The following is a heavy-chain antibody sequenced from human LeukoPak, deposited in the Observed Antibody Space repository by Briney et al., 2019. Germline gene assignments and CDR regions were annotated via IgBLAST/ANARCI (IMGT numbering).Heavy chain of an antibody. V-gene: IGHV1-69*05. D-gene: IGHD2-2*01. J-gene: IGHJ4*02. Sequence: SVKVSCKASGGTFSSYAISWVRQAPGQGLEWMGGIIPIFGTANYAQKFQGRVTITTDESTSTAYMELSSLRSEDTAVYYCASGGGPYCSSTNCYALLGYWGQGTLVTVSS. CDR3: ASGGGPYCSSTNCYALLGY. CDR1: GGTFSSYA. CDR2: IIPIFGTA.